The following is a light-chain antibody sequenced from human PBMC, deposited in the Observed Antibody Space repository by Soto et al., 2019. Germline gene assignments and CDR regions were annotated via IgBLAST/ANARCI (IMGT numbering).Light chain of an antibody. V-gene: IGKV1-33*01. CDR2: DAS. CDR3: QQSENASLP. Sequence: DIQMTQSPSSLSASVGDRITITCQASQDINKYLNWYQQKLGKAPKLLIYDASNLQRGVPSRFSGSGSGTHCSLSISSLQPEDIATYYCQQSENASLPFGGGTKVEIK. CDR1: QDINKY. J-gene: IGKJ4*01.